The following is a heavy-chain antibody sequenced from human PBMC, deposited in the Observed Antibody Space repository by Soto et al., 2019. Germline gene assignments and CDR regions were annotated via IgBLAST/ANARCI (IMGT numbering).Heavy chain of an antibody. CDR1: GYTFTNYG. CDR2: VSAYNGER. CDR3: SRGTSIPASGDY. Sequence: QVRLVQSGAEVKKPGASVKVSCKASGYTFTNYGINGVRQAPGQGLEWLGWVSAYNGERRYAQRVQARVIMTTDTSTTTAYMELRSLRSDDTAVYYCSRGTSIPASGDYWGQGTLVTVSS. J-gene: IGHJ4*01. V-gene: IGHV1-18*01. D-gene: IGHD6-6*01.